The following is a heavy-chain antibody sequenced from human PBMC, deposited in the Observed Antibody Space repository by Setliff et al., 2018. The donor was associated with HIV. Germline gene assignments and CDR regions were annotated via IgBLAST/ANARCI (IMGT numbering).Heavy chain of an antibody. CDR2: IYTSGGT. Sequence: SETLSLTCTVSGDSISSDSFFWSWIRQPAGKGLEWIGRIYTSGGTNYNPSLKSRVTISIDTSKSQFSLKLSSVTAADTAVYYCARDDYLDSSGYEGASYCGRGTLVTVSS. CDR1: GDSISSDSFF. CDR3: ARDDYLDSSGYEGASY. V-gene: IGHV4-61*02. D-gene: IGHD3-22*01. J-gene: IGHJ4*02.